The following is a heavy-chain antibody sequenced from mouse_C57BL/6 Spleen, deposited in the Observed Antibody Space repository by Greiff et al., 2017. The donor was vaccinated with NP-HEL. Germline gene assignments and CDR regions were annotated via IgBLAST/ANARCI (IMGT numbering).Heavy chain of an antibody. CDR3: ARDYYGSSYPFAY. D-gene: IGHD1-1*01. CDR1: GYTFTSYT. Sequence: QVQLQQSGAELARPGASVKMSCKASGYTFTSYTMHWVKQRPGQGLEWIGYINPSSGYTKYNQKFKDKATLTADKSSSTAYMQLSSLTSEDSAVYYCARDYYGSSYPFAYWGQGTLVTVSA. V-gene: IGHV1-4*01. J-gene: IGHJ3*01. CDR2: INPSSGYT.